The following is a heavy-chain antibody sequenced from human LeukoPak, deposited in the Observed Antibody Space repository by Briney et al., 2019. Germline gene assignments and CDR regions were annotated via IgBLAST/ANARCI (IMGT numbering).Heavy chain of an antibody. V-gene: IGHV4-39*01. CDR1: GGSISSSSYY. CDR3: ARRFGSGWFPRGFDY. D-gene: IGHD6-19*01. Sequence: PSETLSLTCTVSGGSISSSSYYWGWIRQPPGKGLEWIGSIYYSGSTYYNPSLKSRVTISVDTSKNQFSLKLSSVTAADTAVYYRARRFGSGWFPRGFDYWGQGTLVTVSS. J-gene: IGHJ4*02. CDR2: IYYSGST.